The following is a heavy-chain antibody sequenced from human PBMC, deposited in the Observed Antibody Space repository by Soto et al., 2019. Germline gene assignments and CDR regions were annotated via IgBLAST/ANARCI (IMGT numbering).Heavy chain of an antibody. V-gene: IGHV1-24*01. CDR3: ATNLAARRYYYYYGMDV. J-gene: IGHJ6*02. CDR2: FDPEDGET. D-gene: IGHD6-6*01. Sequence: ASVKVSCKVSGYTLTELSMHWVRQAPGKGLEWMGGFDPEDGETIYAQKFQGRVTMTEDTSTDTASMELSSLRSEDTAVYYCATNLAARRYYYYYGMDVWGQGXTVTVYS. CDR1: GYTLTELS.